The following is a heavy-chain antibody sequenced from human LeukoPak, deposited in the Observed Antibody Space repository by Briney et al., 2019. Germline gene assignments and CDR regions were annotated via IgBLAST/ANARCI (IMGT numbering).Heavy chain of an antibody. CDR1: AGSISSYH. CDR2: IYSSGST. J-gene: IGHJ5*02. D-gene: IGHD1-26*01. V-gene: IGHV4-4*07. CDR3: ARGLKYSGTYGWFDP. Sequence: PSETLSLTCTVSAGSISSYHWSWIRQSAGKGLEWIGRIYSSGSTNYNPSLKSRVTMSVDTSKNQFSLKLSSVTAADTAVYYCARGLKYSGTYGWFDPWGQGTPVTVSS.